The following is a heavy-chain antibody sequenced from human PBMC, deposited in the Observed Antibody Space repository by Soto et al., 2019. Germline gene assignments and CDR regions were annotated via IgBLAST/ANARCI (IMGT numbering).Heavy chain of an antibody. CDR3: ANLGGRGSHYYYYYMDV. CDR1: GFTFSSYA. CDR2: ISGSGGST. J-gene: IGHJ6*03. Sequence: GGSLRLSCAASGFTFSSYAMSWVRQAPGKGLEWVSAISGSGGSTYYADSVKGRFTISRDNSKNTLYLQMNSLRAEDTAVYYCANLGGRGSHYYYYYMDVWGKGTTVTVSS. V-gene: IGHV3-23*01. D-gene: IGHD3-16*01.